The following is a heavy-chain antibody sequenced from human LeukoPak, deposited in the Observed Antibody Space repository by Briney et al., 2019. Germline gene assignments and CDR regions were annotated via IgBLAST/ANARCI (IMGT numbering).Heavy chain of an antibody. Sequence: GGSLRLSCAVSGFTFSNYDVHWVRQAPGKGLEWVAVISYDGSNKYYADSVKGRFTISRDNSKNTLYLQMNSLRAEDTALYFCAKKAQYNGNYPLDYWGQGTLVTVSS. CDR3: AKKAQYNGNYPLDY. D-gene: IGHD1-26*01. CDR1: GFTFSNYD. J-gene: IGHJ4*02. CDR2: ISYDGSNK. V-gene: IGHV3-30*04.